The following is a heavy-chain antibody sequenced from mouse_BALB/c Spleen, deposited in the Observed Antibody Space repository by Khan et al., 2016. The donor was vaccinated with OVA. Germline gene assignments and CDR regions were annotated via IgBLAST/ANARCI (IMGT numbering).Heavy chain of an antibody. V-gene: IGHV3-2*02. CDR3: ARDGNWYFDV. CDR2: IRYSGTT. Sequence: EVQLQESGPGLVKPSQSLALTCTVSGSSITSDYAWNWLRQFPGSKLEWMGYIRYSGTTSYNPSLKSRISITRDTSKNQFFLQLNSVTIEDIATYYCARDGNWYFDVWGGGTTVTVSS. J-gene: IGHJ1*01. CDR1: GSSITSDYA. D-gene: IGHD2-1*01.